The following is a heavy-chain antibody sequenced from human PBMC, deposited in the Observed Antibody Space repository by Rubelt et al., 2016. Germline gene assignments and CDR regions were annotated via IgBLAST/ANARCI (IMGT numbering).Heavy chain of an antibody. CDR2: MSYDGSKE. J-gene: IGHJ4*02. D-gene: IGHD3-10*01. V-gene: IGHV3-30*03. CDR3: ARGGFRTLILSFRGSVADY. Sequence: PCKGLEWVAGMSYDGSKEYFADSVKGRLTISRDNSKNTLYLQMNSLTVEDTAVYYCARGGFRTLILSFRGSVADYWGQGTLVTVSS.